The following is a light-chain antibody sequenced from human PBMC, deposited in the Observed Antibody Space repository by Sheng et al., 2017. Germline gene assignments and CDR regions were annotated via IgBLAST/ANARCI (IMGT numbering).Light chain of an antibody. V-gene: IGKV1-39*01. Sequence: DIQMTQSPSSLSASVGDRVTITCRASQTINDYLNWYRQKPGEAPELLIYTASSLHSGVPSRFRGSGFGTDFTLTIRSLQAEDFAIFYCQQSFGPQFTFGQGTKVEMK. J-gene: IGKJ2*01. CDR2: TAS. CDR1: QTINDY. CDR3: QQSFGPQFT.